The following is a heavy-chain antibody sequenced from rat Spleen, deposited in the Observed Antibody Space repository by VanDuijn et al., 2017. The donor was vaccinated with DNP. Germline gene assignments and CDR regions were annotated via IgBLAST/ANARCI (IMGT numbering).Heavy chain of an antibody. D-gene: IGHD1-11*01. CDR1: GFSLTNHH. J-gene: IGHJ2*01. Sequence: QVQLRESGPGLVQPSQTLSLACTVSGFSLTNHHVHWVRQPSGKGLEWMGRMWSDGDTSYNSAFTSRLTISRDTSKSQVFLKMNSLQTEDTGTYYCARGRRVFDYWGQGVMVTVSS. CDR3: ARGRRVFDY. V-gene: IGHV2S18*01. CDR2: MWSDGDT.